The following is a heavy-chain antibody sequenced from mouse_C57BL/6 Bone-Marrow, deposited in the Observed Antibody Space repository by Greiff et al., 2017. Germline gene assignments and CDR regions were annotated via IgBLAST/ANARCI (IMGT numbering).Heavy chain of an antibody. CDR3: AIHYYGSRAFAY. CDR2: IDPENGDT. Sequence: EVQLQQSGAELVRPGASVKLSCTASGFNIKDDYMNWVKQRPEKGLEWIGWIDPENGDTEYDSKFKGKATITADTSSNTAYLQLSSLPSGDTAVYYGAIHYYGSRAFAYWGRGTLVTVSA. J-gene: IGHJ3*01. CDR1: GFNIKDDY. V-gene: IGHV14-4*01. D-gene: IGHD1-1*01.